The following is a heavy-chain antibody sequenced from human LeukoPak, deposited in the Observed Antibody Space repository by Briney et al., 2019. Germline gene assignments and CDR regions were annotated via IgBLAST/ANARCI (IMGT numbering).Heavy chain of an antibody. CDR3: ASHLRGYCSGGSCYFHY. D-gene: IGHD2-15*01. J-gene: IGHJ4*02. CDR1: GGTFSSYA. CDR2: IIPIFGTA. V-gene: IGHV1-69*06. Sequence: SVKVSCKASGGTFSSYAISWVRQAPGQGLEWMGGIIPIFGTANYAQKFQGRVTITADKSTSTAYMELSSLRSEDTAVYYCASHLRGYCSGGSCYFHYWGQGTLVTVSS.